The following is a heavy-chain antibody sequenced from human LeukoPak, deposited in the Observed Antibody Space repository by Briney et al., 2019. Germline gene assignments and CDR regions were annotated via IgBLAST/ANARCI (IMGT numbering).Heavy chain of an antibody. D-gene: IGHD4-17*01. Sequence: PSETLSLTCAVYGGSFSGYYWSWIRQPPGKGLEWIGEINHSGSTNYNPSLKSRVTISVDTSKNQFSLKLSSVTAADTAVYYCASSTVKYYCYYYMDVWGKGTTVTVSS. J-gene: IGHJ6*03. CDR3: ASSTVKYYCYYYMDV. CDR2: INHSGST. CDR1: GGSFSGYY. V-gene: IGHV4-34*01.